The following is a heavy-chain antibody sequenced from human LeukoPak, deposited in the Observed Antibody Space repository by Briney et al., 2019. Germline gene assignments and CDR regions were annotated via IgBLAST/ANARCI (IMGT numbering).Heavy chain of an antibody. CDR3: ARHGALLWFGESGSFDY. CDR2: IYTSGST. J-gene: IGHJ4*02. CDR1: GGSLSSGIYS. D-gene: IGHD3-10*01. Sequence: PSETLSLTCAVSGGSLSSGIYSWTWIRQPPGKGLEWIGYIYTSGSTNYNPSLRSRVTISVDTSKNQFSLKLSSVTAADTAVYYCARHGALLWFGESGSFDYWGQGTLVTVSS. V-gene: IGHV4-61*01.